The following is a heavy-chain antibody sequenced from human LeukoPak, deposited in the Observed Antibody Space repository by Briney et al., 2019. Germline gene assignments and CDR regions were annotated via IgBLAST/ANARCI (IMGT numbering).Heavy chain of an antibody. V-gene: IGHV3-20*04. CDR2: INWNGGST. CDR1: GFTFDDYG. J-gene: IGHJ4*02. CDR3: ARDTAAPGYSSSWDLGIDY. Sequence: PGGSLRLSCAASGFTFDDYGMSWVRHAPGKGLEWVSGINWNGGSTGYADSVKGRFTISRDNAKNSLYLQMNSLRAEDTALYYCARDTAAPGYSSSWDLGIDYWGQGTLVTVSS. D-gene: IGHD6-13*01.